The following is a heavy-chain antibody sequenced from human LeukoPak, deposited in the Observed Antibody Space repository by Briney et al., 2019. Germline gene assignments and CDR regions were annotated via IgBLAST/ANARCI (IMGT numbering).Heavy chain of an antibody. J-gene: IGHJ4*02. CDR3: ARDHRDGQIDY. CDR1: GFTFSSYS. Sequence: GGSVRLSCAASGFTFSSYSMNWVRQAPGKGLEWVSSISSSSSYIYYADSVKGRFTISRDNAKNSLYLQMNSLRAEDTAVYYCARDHRDGQIDYWGQGTLVTVSS. V-gene: IGHV3-21*01. CDR2: ISSSSSYI.